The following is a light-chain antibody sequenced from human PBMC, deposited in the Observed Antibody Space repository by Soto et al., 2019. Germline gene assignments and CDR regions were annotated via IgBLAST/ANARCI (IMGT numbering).Light chain of an antibody. J-gene: IGKJ1*01. Sequence: EIVMTQSPATLSVSPGERATLSCRASQSVSRNLAWYQQKPGQAPRLLVYAASTRATGIPARFSGSGSGTDSTLTISSLQSEDFAVYNCQQYNNWPPGAFGQGTKVEIK. CDR3: QQYNNWPPGA. CDR1: QSVSRN. V-gene: IGKV3-15*01. CDR2: AAS.